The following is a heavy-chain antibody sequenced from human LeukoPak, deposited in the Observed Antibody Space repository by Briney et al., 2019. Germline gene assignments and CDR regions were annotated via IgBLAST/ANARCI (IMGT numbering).Heavy chain of an antibody. V-gene: IGHV3-9*01. D-gene: IGHD3-16*01. CDR2: ISWNSGSI. CDR1: GFTFDDYA. CDR3: AKDKNYEGSSSLDY. Sequence: PGRSLRLSCAASGFTFDDYAMHWVRQAPGKGLEWVSGISWNSGSIGYADSVKGRFTISRDNAKNSLYLQMNSLRAEGTALYYCAKDKNYEGSSSLDYWGQGTLVTVSS. J-gene: IGHJ4*02.